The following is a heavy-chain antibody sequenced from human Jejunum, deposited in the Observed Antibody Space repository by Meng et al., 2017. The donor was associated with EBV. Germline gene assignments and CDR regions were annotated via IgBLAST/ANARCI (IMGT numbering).Heavy chain of an antibody. CDR3: ARASGSYWY. J-gene: IGHJ4*02. CDR1: GGSISSSSYY. CDR2: IFYSGST. Sequence: QLTPQQSRPGMGKPSETLSLTCTVSGGSISSSSYYWGWIRQPPGKGLEWIGNIFYSGSTYYNPSLKSRVTISLDTSRNEFSLKLSSVTAADTAVYYCARASGSYWYWGQGTLVTVAS. V-gene: IGHV4-39*07. D-gene: IGHD1-26*01.